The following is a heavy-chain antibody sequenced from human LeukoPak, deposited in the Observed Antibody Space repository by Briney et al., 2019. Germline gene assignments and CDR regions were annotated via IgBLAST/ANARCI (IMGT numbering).Heavy chain of an antibody. CDR2: INPNSGGT. CDR3: ARRQHSYDSSGLGEWFDP. CDR1: GYTLTELS. D-gene: IGHD3-22*01. Sequence: ASVKVSCKFSGYTLTELSMHGVRQAPVQGREWMGWINPNSGGTNYAQKFQGRVTMTRATSISTAYMELSRLRSDDTAVYYCARRQHSYDSSGLGEWFDPWGQGTLVTVSS. V-gene: IGHV1-2*02. J-gene: IGHJ5*02.